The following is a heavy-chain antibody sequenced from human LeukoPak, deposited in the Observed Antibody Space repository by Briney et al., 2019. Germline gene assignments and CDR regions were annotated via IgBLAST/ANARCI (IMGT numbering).Heavy chain of an antibody. CDR2: IIPILGIA. Sequence: ASVKVSCKASGGTFSSYAINWVRQAPGQGLEWMGRIIPILGIANYAQKFQGRVTITADKSTSTAYMELSSLRSEDTAVYYCARDKQYCSGGSCFYRGPSNWLDPWGQGTLVTVSS. CDR1: GGTFSSYA. CDR3: ARDKQYCSGGSCFYRGPSNWLDP. V-gene: IGHV1-69*04. J-gene: IGHJ5*02. D-gene: IGHD2-15*01.